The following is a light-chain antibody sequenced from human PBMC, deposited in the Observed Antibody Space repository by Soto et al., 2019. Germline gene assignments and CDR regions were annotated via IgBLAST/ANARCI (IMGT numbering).Light chain of an antibody. CDR3: QRYDDWPLT. CDR2: DAS. Sequence: EILMTQSPATLSVSPGERATLSCRTSQSVSTNLAWYQQKPGQAPSLLIYDASTRASGIPARFSGSGSGTDFTLTITSLQSEDFALYYCQRYDDWPLTFSGGTKVEIK. CDR1: QSVSTN. V-gene: IGKV3D-15*01. J-gene: IGKJ4*01.